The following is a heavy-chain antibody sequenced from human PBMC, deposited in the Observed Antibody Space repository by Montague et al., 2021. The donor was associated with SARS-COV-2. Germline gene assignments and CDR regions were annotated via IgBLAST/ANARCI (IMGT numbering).Heavy chain of an antibody. CDR1: GGSISSSSYY. V-gene: IGHV4-39*01. CDR2: IYYSGST. D-gene: IGHD3-9*01. Sequence: SETLSLTCTVSGGSISSSSYYWGWIRQPPGKGLEWIGSIYYSGSTYYNPSLKSRVTISVDTSKNQFSLKLSSVTAADTAVYYCARPGDILTGYYNWFDPWGQGTLVTVSS. CDR3: ARPGDILTGYYNWFDP. J-gene: IGHJ5*02.